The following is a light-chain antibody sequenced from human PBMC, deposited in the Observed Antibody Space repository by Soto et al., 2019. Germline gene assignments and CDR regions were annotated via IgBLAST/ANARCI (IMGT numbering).Light chain of an antibody. CDR2: GAS. J-gene: IGKJ1*01. V-gene: IGKV3-20*01. CDR3: QHYGTSWWT. CDR1: QSVSSSY. Sequence: EIVLTQSPGPLSLSPGERATLSCRSSQSVSSSYLAWYQQKPGQAPRLLISGASGRATGIPVRFSSGGSETDFTLTISSLEPEDFAVYYCQHYGTSWWTFGQGTKV.